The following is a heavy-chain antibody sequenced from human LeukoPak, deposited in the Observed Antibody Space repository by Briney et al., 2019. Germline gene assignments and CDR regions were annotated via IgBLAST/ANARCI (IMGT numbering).Heavy chain of an antibody. D-gene: IGHD5-24*01. V-gene: IGHV3-33*01. J-gene: IGHJ4*02. CDR1: GFTFSSYG. Sequence: GGSLRLSCAASGFTFSSYGMNWVRQAPGKGLEWVTVMWYDGSKKYYADSVKGRFTISRDSFKNTVYLQMNSLRADDTAVYYCARGDGYNFNYFDYWGQGILVTVSS. CDR2: MWYDGSKK. CDR3: ARGDGYNFNYFDY.